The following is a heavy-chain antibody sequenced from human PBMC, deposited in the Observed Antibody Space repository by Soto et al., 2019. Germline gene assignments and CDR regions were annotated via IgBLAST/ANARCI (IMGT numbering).Heavy chain of an antibody. Sequence: QVQLVQSGSEVKKPGSSVRVSCKASGGSVSNSAISWLRQAPGQGLEWMGGIIPIFGPAIYARKFQGRFTISADESTGTAYMELNNVRSDDTAVYYCGRGSSLTKVEYWGQGTLVTGSS. J-gene: IGHJ4*02. D-gene: IGHD6-6*01. CDR1: GGSVSNSA. CDR3: GRGSSLTKVEY. CDR2: IIPIFGPA. V-gene: IGHV1-69*01.